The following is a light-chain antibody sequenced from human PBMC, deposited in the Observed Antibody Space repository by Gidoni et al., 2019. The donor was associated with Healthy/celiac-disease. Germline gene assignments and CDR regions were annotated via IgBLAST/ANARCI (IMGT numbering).Light chain of an antibody. CDR3: QQRSNWPPGT. J-gene: IGKJ3*01. V-gene: IGKV3-11*01. CDR1: QSVSSY. CDR2: DAS. Sequence: ILLTQPPATLSLPPGERATLSCRASQSVSSYLAWYQQKPGQAPRLLIYDASNRATGIPDRFSGSGSGTDFTLTISSLEPEDFAVYYCQQRSNWPPGTFGPGTKVDIK.